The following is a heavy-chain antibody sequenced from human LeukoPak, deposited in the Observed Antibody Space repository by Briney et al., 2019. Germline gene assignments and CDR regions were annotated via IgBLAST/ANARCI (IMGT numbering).Heavy chain of an antibody. Sequence: PGGSLRLSCAASGFTFSDYYMSWIRQAPGKGLELDSVIYSGGSTYYADSVKGRFTISRDNSKNTLYLQMNSLRAEDTAVYYCARGIVGALDAFDIWGQGTMVTVSS. V-gene: IGHV3-66*01. CDR1: GFTFSDYY. D-gene: IGHD1-26*01. CDR3: ARGIVGALDAFDI. CDR2: IYSGGST. J-gene: IGHJ3*02.